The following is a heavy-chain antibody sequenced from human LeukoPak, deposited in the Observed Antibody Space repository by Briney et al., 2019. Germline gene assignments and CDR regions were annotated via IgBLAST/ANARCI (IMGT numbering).Heavy chain of an antibody. CDR3: VRRQWELQYFDL. V-gene: IGHV4-59*01. J-gene: IGHJ2*01. Sequence: MPSETLSLTCSVSGGSISSYYWSWIRQPPGKGLEWIGYLYYSGSTNSNPSLKSRVTMSVDTSKNQFSLKLNSVTAADTAVYYCVRRQWELQYFDLWGRGTLVAVSS. CDR1: GGSISSYY. D-gene: IGHD1-26*01. CDR2: LYYSGST.